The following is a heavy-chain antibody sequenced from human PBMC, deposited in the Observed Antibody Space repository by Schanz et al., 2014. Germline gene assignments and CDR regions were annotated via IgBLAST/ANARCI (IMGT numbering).Heavy chain of an antibody. CDR1: GYTFNNYTYV. D-gene: IGHD3-10*01. CDR2: INGYNGHT. V-gene: IGHV1-18*01. J-gene: IGHJ6*02. CDR3: ARAKRFGDMDV. Sequence: QVLQVQSGSELKKPGTSVKVSCKASGYTFNNYTYVMIWVRQAPGQGLEWMGWINGYNGHTLYAQKFQGRVTMTTDTSTSTSYMELTSLRSDDTAVYYCARAKRFGDMDVWGQGTTVTVSS.